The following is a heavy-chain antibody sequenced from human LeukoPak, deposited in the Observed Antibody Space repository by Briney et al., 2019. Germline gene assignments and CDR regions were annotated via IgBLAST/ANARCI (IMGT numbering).Heavy chain of an antibody. CDR2: ISSSSSTI. CDR3: AKGYYYGSGSHY. D-gene: IGHD3-10*01. J-gene: IGHJ4*02. CDR1: GSTFSLYS. Sequence: GGSLRLSCAASGSTFSLYSMNWVRQAPGKGLEWVSYISSSSSTISYADSVEGRFTISRDNARNSLSLQINSLRAEDTAVYYCAKGYYYGSGSHYWGQGTLVTVSS. V-gene: IGHV3-48*01.